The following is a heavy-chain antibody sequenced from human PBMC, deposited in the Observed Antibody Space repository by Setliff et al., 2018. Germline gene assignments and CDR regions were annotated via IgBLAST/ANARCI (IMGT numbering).Heavy chain of an antibody. CDR3: ARDLYDYVWGTYRYHDAFDI. Sequence: TSETLSLTCAVYGGSFSSYYWSWIRQPPGKGLEWIGEINHSGSTNYNPSLKSRVTISVDTSKNQFSLKLSSVTAADTAVYYCARDLYDYVWGTYRYHDAFDIWGQGTMVTVS. CDR2: INHSGST. D-gene: IGHD3-16*02. V-gene: IGHV4-34*01. CDR1: GGSFSSYY. J-gene: IGHJ3*02.